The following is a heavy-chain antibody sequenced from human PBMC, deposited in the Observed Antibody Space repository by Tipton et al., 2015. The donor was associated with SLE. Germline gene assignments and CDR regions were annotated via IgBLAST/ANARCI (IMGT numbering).Heavy chain of an antibody. CDR3: AREPPQGHAFDI. CDR1: GFTFSSYA. CDR2: ISYDGSNN. Sequence: RSLRLSCAASGFTFSSYAMHWVRQAPGKGLEWVAVISYDGSNNYYADSVKGRFTISRDNSKNTLYLQMNSLRAEDTAVYYCAREPPQGHAFDIWSQGTMVTVSS. V-gene: IGHV3-30-3*01. J-gene: IGHJ3*02.